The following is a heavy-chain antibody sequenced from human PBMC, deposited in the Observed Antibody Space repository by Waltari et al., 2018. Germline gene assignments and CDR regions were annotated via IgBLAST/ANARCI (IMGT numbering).Heavy chain of an antibody. J-gene: IGHJ4*02. CDR1: GFIFSNYG. Sequence: VQLVESGGGVVQPGGSLGLPCLASGFIFSNYGIIWSGQTPGRRLEWVASIRYDGFRKSFADSVKGRFTISRDDPKNTVYLQMSSLRPEDTAVYFCAKDLAFEAGYSSGWDLDYWGQGTLVAVSS. D-gene: IGHD6-19*01. V-gene: IGHV3-30*02. CDR3: AKDLAFEAGYSSGWDLDY. CDR2: IRYDGFRK.